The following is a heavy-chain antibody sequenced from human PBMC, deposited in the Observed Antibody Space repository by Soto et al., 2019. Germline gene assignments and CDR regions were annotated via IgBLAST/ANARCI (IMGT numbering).Heavy chain of an antibody. J-gene: IGHJ6*02. V-gene: IGHV1-18*01. CDR2: ISPYTGNT. CDR3: VMVDNYVTPTPQDV. D-gene: IGHD3-16*01. CDR1: GYIVVNYG. Sequence: QVQLVQSGDEVKKPGASVKVSCKASGYIVVNYGIAWVRQAPGQGLEWMGWISPYTGNTHSATKVQGRLTMTTDTSTSTGYMDLGSLTSDDTAVYYCVMVDNYVTPTPQDVGGQGTTVTVSS.